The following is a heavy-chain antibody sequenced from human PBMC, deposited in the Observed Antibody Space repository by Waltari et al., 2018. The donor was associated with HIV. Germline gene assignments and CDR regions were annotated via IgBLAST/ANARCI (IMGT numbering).Heavy chain of an antibody. V-gene: IGHV1-18*01. CDR2: ISAYNGNT. CDR1: GYTFTSYG. J-gene: IGHJ6*02. Sequence: QVQLVQSGAEVKKPGASVKVSCKASGYTFTSYGISWVRQAPGQGLEWMGWISAYNGNTNYAQKLQGRVTMTTDTSTSTAYMELRSLRSDDTAVYYCARDGTLTGKRGPYYYYYGMDVWGQGTTVTVSS. D-gene: IGHD3-9*01. CDR3: ARDGTLTGKRGPYYYYYGMDV.